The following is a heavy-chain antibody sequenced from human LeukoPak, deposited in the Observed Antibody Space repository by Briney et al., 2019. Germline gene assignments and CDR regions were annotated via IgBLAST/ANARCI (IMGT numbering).Heavy chain of an antibody. D-gene: IGHD4-23*01. Sequence: GGSLRLSCAASGFRFNTYWMSWVRQAPGKGLEWVSSISSSSSYIYYADSVKGRFTISRDNAKNSLYLQMNSLRAEDTAVYYCAVVTKNAFDIWGQGTMVTVSS. CDR3: AVVTKNAFDI. CDR1: GFRFNTYW. CDR2: ISSSSSYI. J-gene: IGHJ3*02. V-gene: IGHV3-21*01.